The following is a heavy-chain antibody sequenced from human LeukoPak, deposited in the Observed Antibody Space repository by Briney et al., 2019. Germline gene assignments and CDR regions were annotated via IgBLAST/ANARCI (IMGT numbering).Heavy chain of an antibody. V-gene: IGHV1-69*13. CDR3: ARDIDGDPTYWYFDL. CDR1: GGTFSSYA. Sequence: SVKVSCKASGGTFSSYAISWVRQAPGQGLEWMGGIIPIFGTANYAQKFQGRVTITADESTSTAYMELSSLRSEDTTVYYCARDIDGDPTYWYFDLWGRGTLVTVSS. CDR2: IIPIFGTA. D-gene: IGHD4-17*01. J-gene: IGHJ2*01.